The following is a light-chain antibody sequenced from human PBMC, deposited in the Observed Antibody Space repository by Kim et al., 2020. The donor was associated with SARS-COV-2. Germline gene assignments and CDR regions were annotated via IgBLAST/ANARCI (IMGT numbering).Light chain of an antibody. CDR2: QDG. CDR1: KLGDRY. Sequence: SYELTQPPSVSVSPGQTASITCSGDKLGDRYANWYRQKPGQSPVVVIYQDGHRPSGIPERFSGSSSGNTATLTISGTPAMDEADYYCQAWDSSVVVFSGG. J-gene: IGLJ2*01. V-gene: IGLV3-1*01. CDR3: QAWDSSVVV.